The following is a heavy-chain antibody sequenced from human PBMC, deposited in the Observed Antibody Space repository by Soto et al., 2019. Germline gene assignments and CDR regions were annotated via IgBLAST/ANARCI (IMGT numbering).Heavy chain of an antibody. CDR3: ERFLGSGSYYIAHGFDP. J-gene: IGHJ5*02. Sequence: PGESLKLYCQCSGYSFTSYWIRRVRQMPGKGLGCLGIIYPGDSDTRSTPSFQGQVTISADKTISSAYLQSSSVKASDAALYYCERFLGSGSYYIAHGFDPWGQGTLVTVSS. V-gene: IGHV5-51*01. D-gene: IGHD3-10*01. CDR1: GYSFTSYW. CDR2: IYPGDSDT.